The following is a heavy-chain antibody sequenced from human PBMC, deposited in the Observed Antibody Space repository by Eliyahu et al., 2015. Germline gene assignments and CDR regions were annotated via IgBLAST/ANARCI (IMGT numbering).Heavy chain of an antibody. V-gene: IGHV4-34*01. Sequence: QVQLQQWGAGLLKPSETLSLTCAVYGGSFSGYYWSWIRQPPGKGLEWIGEINHSGSTNYNPSLKSRVTISVDTSKNQFSLKLSSVTAADTAVYYCARGAGQRWLHWGYWGQGTLVTVSS. J-gene: IGHJ4*02. CDR2: INHSGST. CDR1: GGSFSGYY. CDR3: ARGAGQRWLHWGY. D-gene: IGHD5-24*01.